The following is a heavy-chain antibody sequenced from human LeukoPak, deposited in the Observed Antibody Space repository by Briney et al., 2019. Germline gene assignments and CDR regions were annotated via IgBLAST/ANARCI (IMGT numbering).Heavy chain of an antibody. CDR3: ARAPARQLGEYYFDY. J-gene: IGHJ4*02. CDR2: TSSSSSYI. Sequence: GGSLRLSCAASGFTFSSYSMNWVRQAPGKGLEWVSSTSSSSSYIYYADSVKGRFTISTDNAKNSLYLQMNSLRAEDTAVYYCARAPARQLGEYYFDYWGQGTLVTVSS. V-gene: IGHV3-21*01. D-gene: IGHD6-6*01. CDR1: GFTFSSYS.